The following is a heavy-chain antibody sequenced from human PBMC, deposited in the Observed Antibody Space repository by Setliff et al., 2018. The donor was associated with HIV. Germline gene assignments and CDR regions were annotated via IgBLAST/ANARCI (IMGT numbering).Heavy chain of an antibody. CDR1: GGSISSYY. J-gene: IGHJ3*02. D-gene: IGHD2-15*01. Sequence: ASETLSLTCTVSGGSISSYYWSWIRQPPGKGLEWIGYIYYSGSTNYNPSLKSRVTISVDTSKNQFSLKLSSVTAADTVVYYCARNPCSGGSCPDAFDIWGQGTMVTVSS. V-gene: IGHV4-59*01. CDR2: IYYSGST. CDR3: ARNPCSGGSCPDAFDI.